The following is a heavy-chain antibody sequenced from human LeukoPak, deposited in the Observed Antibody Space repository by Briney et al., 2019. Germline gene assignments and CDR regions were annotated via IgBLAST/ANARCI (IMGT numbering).Heavy chain of an antibody. CDR1: GFTFSSYS. CDR2: ISSSSSYI. V-gene: IGHV3-21*01. CDR3: AREGCSGGSCYGGDNWFDP. D-gene: IGHD2-15*01. Sequence: GGSLRLSCAASGFTFSSYSMNWVRQAPGKGLEWVSSISSSSSYIYYADSVKGRFTISRDNAKNSLYLQMNSLRAEDTAVYYCAREGCSGGSCYGGDNWFDPWGQGTLVTVSS. J-gene: IGHJ5*02.